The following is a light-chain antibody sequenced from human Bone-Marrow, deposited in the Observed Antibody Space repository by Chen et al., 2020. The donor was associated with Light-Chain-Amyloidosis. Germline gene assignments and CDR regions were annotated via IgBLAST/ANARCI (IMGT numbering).Light chain of an antibody. CDR1: QSISNN. J-gene: IGKJ4*01. CDR3: QQYKKWPPFT. CDR2: GAS. Sequence: EIVMTQSPATPSLSPGERVTLSCRASQSISNNLSWYQQKAGQAPRLLIYGASTRATGIPERFSGSGSGTDFTLSISSLQSEDFALYYCQQYKKWPPFTFGGGTKVEIK. V-gene: IGKV3-15*01.